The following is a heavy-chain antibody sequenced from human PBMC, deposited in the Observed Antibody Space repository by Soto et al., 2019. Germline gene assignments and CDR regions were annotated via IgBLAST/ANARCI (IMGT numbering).Heavy chain of an antibody. J-gene: IGHJ4*02. V-gene: IGHV1-69*01. CDR1: GGTFSSYA. Sequence: QVQLVQSGAEVKKPGSSVKVSCKASGGTFSSYAISWVRQAPGQGLEWMGGIIPIFGTANYAQKFQGRVTITADESPSTAYMELRSLRSEDTAVYYCASKVAGQKSRKYVDYWGQGTLVTVSS. CDR3: ASKVAGQKSRKYVDY. D-gene: IGHD6-19*01. CDR2: IIPIFGTA.